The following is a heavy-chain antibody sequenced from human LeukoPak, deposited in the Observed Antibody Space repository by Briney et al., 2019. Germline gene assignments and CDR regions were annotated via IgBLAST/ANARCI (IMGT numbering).Heavy chain of an antibody. Sequence: GGSLRLSCGASGVSFSSYWMHWVRQAPGKGLVWVSRIKSDGSRTDYADSVKGRFIISRDNAKNTLYLQMSSLRVEDTAVYYCARDSYYYDDRGSHYYGIDVWGHGTTVTVSS. CDR1: GVSFSSYW. CDR2: IKSDGSRT. V-gene: IGHV3-74*01. D-gene: IGHD3-22*01. CDR3: ARDSYYYDDRGSHYYGIDV. J-gene: IGHJ6*02.